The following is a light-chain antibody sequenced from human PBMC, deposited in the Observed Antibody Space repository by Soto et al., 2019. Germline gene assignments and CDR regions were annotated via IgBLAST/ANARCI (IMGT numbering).Light chain of an antibody. CDR1: QGIKSY. V-gene: IGKV1-39*01. CDR2: GAS. J-gene: IGKJ4*01. Sequence: DIETTQSPSSLSTSVGDTVTITCRASQGIKSYLNWYQQKPGKAPKLLIYGASSLQSGVPSRFSGSGSGTDFTLTISSLQPEDYATYYCQQNYSTPPLTFGGGTQVEIK. CDR3: QQNYSTPPLT.